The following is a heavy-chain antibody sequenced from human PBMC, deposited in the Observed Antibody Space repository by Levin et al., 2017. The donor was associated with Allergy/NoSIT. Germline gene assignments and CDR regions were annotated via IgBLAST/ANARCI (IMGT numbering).Heavy chain of an antibody. CDR3: ARRQGSRRTSRFDY. D-gene: IGHD1-14*01. CDR2: IYYSGST. Sequence: SETLSLTCTVSGGSISSSSYYWGWIRQPPGTGLEWIGSIYYSGSTYYNPSLKSRVTISVDTSKNQFSLKLSSVTAADTAVYYCARRQGSRRTSRFDYWGQGTLVTVSS. J-gene: IGHJ4*02. V-gene: IGHV4-39*01. CDR1: GGSISSSSYY.